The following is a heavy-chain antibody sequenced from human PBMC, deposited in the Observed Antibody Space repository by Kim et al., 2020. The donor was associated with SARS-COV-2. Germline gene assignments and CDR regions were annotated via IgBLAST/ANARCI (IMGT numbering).Heavy chain of an antibody. V-gene: IGHV3-30*01. CDR3: ARGAGYFGQYFDY. J-gene: IGHJ4*02. Sequence: VKGRFTSSRDHSKHPPYLQMNGLRPEDTALYYCARGAGYFGQYFDYWGQGTLVTVSS. D-gene: IGHD6-13*01.